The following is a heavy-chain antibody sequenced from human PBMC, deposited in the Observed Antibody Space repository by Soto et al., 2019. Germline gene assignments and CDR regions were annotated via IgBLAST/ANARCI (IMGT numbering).Heavy chain of an antibody. CDR2: IYHTGST. V-gene: IGHV4-4*02. D-gene: IGHD3-16*01. CDR1: GDSIINSHW. J-gene: IGHJ3*02. CDR3: ARSPLGYDYVRQTWREVGDSFDI. Sequence: PSETLSLTCAVSGDSIINSHWWNWVRQPPGKGLEWIGEIYHTGSTNYNPSLKSRVTISVDNSKNQFSLKLTSVTAADTAVYYCARSPLGYDYVRQTWREVGDSFDIWGRGTLVTVSS.